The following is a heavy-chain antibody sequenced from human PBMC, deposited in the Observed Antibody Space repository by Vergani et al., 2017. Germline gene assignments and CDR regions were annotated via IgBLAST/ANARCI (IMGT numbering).Heavy chain of an antibody. CDR1: GYTFTSYG. J-gene: IGHJ1*01. D-gene: IGHD2-2*02. Sequence: QVQLVQSGAEVKKPGASVKVSCKASGYTFTSYGISWVRQAPGQGLEWMGWISAYNGNTNYAQKLQGRVTMTTDTSTSTAYMELRSLRSDDTAVYYCARGGKLRYCSSTSCYTKMNEYFQHWGQGTLVTVSS. V-gene: IGHV1-18*01. CDR3: ARGGKLRYCSSTSCYTKMNEYFQH. CDR2: ISAYNGNT.